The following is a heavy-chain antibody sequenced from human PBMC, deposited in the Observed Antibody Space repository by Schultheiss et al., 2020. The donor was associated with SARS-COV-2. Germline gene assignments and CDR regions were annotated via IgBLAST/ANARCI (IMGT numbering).Heavy chain of an antibody. Sequence: GGSLRLSCAASGFTVSSNYMSWVRQAPGKGLEWVSVIYSGGSTYYADSVKGRFTISRDNSKNTLYLQMNSLRAEDTAVYYCAKANGLIVVVPAGSPSVYMDVWGKGTTVTVSS. D-gene: IGHD2-2*01. CDR3: AKANGLIVVVPAGSPSVYMDV. CDR2: IYSGGST. V-gene: IGHV3-66*01. CDR1: GFTVSSNY. J-gene: IGHJ6*03.